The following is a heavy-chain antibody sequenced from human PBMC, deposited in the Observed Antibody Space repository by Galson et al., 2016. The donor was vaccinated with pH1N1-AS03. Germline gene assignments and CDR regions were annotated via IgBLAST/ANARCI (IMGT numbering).Heavy chain of an antibody. CDR2: ISSNGGST. CDR3: AREGHTAGAAASFDY. V-gene: IGHV3-64*01. D-gene: IGHD5-18*01. CDR1: GFTFSTYA. J-gene: IGHJ4*02. Sequence: SLRLSCAASGFTFSTYAMHWVRQAPGKGLEYLSTISSNGGSTYYANYVKGRFTISRDNSKNTLYLQIGSLRAEDMAVYYCAREGHTAGAAASFDYWGQGTLVTVSS.